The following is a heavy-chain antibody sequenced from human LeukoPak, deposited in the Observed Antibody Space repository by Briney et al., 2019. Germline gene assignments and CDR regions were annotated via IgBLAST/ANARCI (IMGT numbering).Heavy chain of an antibody. V-gene: IGHV1-2*02. Sequence: ASVKVSCKASGYTFTGYYMHWVRQAPGQGLEWMGWINPNSGGTNYARKFQGRVTMTRDTSISTAYMELSRLRSDDTAVYYCARGSYYYDSSGYSGPRYWGQGTLVTVSS. CDR1: GYTFTGYY. J-gene: IGHJ4*02. D-gene: IGHD3-22*01. CDR3: ARGSYYYDSSGYSGPRY. CDR2: INPNSGGT.